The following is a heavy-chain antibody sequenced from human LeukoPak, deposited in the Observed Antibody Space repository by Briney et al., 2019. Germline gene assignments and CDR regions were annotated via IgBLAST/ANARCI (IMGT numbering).Heavy chain of an antibody. V-gene: IGHV3-23*01. Sequence: GGSLGLSCAASGFTVSSNYMSWVRQAPGKGLEWVSVISGSGGSTYHADSVKGRFTISRDNSKNTLYLQMNSLRAEDTAVYYCAKESAYCGSDCRSLSDYWGQGTLVTVPS. CDR3: AKESAYCGSDCRSLSDY. CDR1: GFTVSSNY. J-gene: IGHJ4*02. CDR2: ISGSGGST. D-gene: IGHD2-21*02.